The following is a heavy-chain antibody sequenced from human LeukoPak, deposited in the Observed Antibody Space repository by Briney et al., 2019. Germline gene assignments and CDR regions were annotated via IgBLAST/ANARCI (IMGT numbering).Heavy chain of an antibody. CDR1: GFTFSSYG. V-gene: IGHV3-33*01. CDR3: ARDLDILTGSSFDY. Sequence: GRSLRLSCAASGFTFSSYGMHWVRQAPGKGLEWVAVIWYDESNKYYADSVKGRFTISRDNSKNTLYLQMNSLRAEDTAVYYCARDLDILTGSSFDYWGQGTLVTVSS. CDR2: IWYDESNK. D-gene: IGHD3-9*01. J-gene: IGHJ4*02.